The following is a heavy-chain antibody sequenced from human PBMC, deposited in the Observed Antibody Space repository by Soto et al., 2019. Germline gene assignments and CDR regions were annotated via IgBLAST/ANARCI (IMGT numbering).Heavy chain of an antibody. CDR2: IVPIFGTA. V-gene: IGHV1-69*01. D-gene: IGHD6-19*01. CDR1: GGTFSSYA. Sequence: QVQLVQSGAEVKKPGSSVKVSCKASGGTFSSYAISWVRQAPGQGLEWMGGIVPIFGTANYAQKFQGRVTITADEYTSTAYMELSSLRSEDTAVYYCARVTDSSGWYLYYGMDVWGQGTTVTVFS. J-gene: IGHJ6*02. CDR3: ARVTDSSGWYLYYGMDV.